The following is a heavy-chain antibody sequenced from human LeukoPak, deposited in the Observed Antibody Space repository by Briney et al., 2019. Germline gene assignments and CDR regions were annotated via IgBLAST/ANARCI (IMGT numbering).Heavy chain of an antibody. CDR1: GITLSNYG. D-gene: IGHD1-26*01. V-gene: IGHV3-23*01. J-gene: IGHJ4*02. CDR2: ISDSGGRT. Sequence: GGSLRLSCAVSGITLSNYGMSWVRQAPGKGLEWVAGISDSGGRTNYADSVKGRFTISRDNPKNTLYLQMNSLRAEDTAVYYCAKGVGDYFDYWGQGTLVTVSS. CDR3: AKGVGDYFDY.